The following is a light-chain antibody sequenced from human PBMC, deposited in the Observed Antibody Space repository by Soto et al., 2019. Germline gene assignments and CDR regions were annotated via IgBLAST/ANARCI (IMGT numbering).Light chain of an antibody. Sequence: ETVLTQSPGTLSLSPGERATLSCRASQTIRSNYLAWYQQKPGQAPRLLIYGASTRATGIPARFSGSGSGTEFTLTISSLQSEDFAVYYCQQYNNWPPWTFGQGTKVEIK. CDR2: GAS. CDR3: QQYNNWPPWT. CDR1: QTIRSN. J-gene: IGKJ1*01. V-gene: IGKV3-15*01.